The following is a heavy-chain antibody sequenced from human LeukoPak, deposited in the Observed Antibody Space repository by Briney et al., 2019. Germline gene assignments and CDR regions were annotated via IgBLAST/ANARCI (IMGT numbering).Heavy chain of an antibody. V-gene: IGHV3-23*01. CDR3: AKDHVSYSSGWLLGY. CDR2: ISGSGGST. CDR1: GFTFSSYA. D-gene: IGHD6-19*01. J-gene: IGHJ4*02. Sequence: PGGSLRLSCAASGFTFSSYAMSWVRQAPGKGLEWVSAISGSGGSTYYADSVKGRFTISRDNSKNTLYLQMNSLRAEDTAVYYCAKDHVSYSSGWLLGYWGQGTLVTVSS.